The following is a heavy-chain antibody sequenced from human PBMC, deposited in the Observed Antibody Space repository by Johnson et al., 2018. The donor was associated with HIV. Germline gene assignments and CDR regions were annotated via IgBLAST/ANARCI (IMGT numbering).Heavy chain of an antibody. CDR3: ARGLPSGGRGAFDI. Sequence: EVQLVESGGGLVQPGGSLRLSCAASGLTFSSYDMHWVRQATGKGLEWVSAIGTAGDTYYPGSVKGRFTISRENAKNSLYLQMSSLRAGDTAVYYCARGLPSGGRGAFDIWGQGTMVTVSS. V-gene: IGHV3-13*01. J-gene: IGHJ3*02. CDR1: GLTFSSYD. D-gene: IGHD3-16*01. CDR2: IGTAGDT.